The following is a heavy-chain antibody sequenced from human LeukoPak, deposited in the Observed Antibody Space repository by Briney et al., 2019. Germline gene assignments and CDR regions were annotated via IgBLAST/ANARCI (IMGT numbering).Heavy chain of an antibody. J-gene: IGHJ6*02. CDR3: ARDPTPRYCSGGSCYTHYGMDV. Sequence: GGSLRLSCAASGFTFSSYTMNCVRQAPGKGLEWDSSISSSSSYIYYADSVKGRLTISRDNAKNSLYLQMNSLRAEDTAVYYWARDPTPRYCSGGSCYTHYGMDVWGQGTTVTVSS. CDR2: ISSSSSYI. D-gene: IGHD2-15*01. CDR1: GFTFSSYT. V-gene: IGHV3-21*01.